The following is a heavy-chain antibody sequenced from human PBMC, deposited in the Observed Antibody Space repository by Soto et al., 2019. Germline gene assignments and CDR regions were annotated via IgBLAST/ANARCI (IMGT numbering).Heavy chain of an antibody. D-gene: IGHD6-19*01. CDR3: ARDVGSHSVAGAGGYFDY. Sequence: GGSLRLSCAASGFTFSSYAMHWVRQAPGKGLEWVAVISYDGSNKYYADSVKGRFTISRDNSKNTLYLQMNSLRAEDTAVYYCARDVGSHSVAGAGGYFDYWGQGTLVTVSS. V-gene: IGHV3-30-3*01. CDR1: GFTFSSYA. J-gene: IGHJ4*02. CDR2: ISYDGSNK.